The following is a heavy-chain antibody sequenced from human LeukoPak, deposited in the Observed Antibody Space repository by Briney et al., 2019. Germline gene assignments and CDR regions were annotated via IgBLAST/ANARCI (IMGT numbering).Heavy chain of an antibody. CDR1: GFNFSSYA. J-gene: IGHJ4*02. CDR3: AKILVGAMDY. Sequence: GGSLRLSCAASGFNFSSYAMHWVRQAPGKGLEYVSSISSNGGSTYYANSVKGRFTISRDNSKNTLYLQMNSLRAEDTAVYYCAKILVGAMDYWGQGTLVTVSS. D-gene: IGHD1-26*01. V-gene: IGHV3-64*01. CDR2: ISSNGGST.